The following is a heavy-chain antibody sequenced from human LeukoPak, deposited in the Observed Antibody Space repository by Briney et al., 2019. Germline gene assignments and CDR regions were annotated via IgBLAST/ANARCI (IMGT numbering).Heavy chain of an antibody. Sequence: GGSLRLSCAASGFTFDDYGMSWVRQAPGKGLEWVSGINWNGGSTGYADSVKGRFTISRDNAKNSLYLQMNSRRAEDTALYYCAKGTNSSGWYYCYYYMDVWGKGTTVTVSS. CDR1: GFTFDDYG. D-gene: IGHD6-19*01. CDR3: AKGTNSSGWYYCYYYMDV. CDR2: INWNGGST. V-gene: IGHV3-20*04. J-gene: IGHJ6*03.